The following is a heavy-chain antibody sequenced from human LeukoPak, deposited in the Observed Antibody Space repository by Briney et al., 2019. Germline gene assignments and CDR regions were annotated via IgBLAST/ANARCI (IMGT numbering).Heavy chain of an antibody. CDR2: IYNSGST. J-gene: IGHJ4*02. Sequence: KPSETLSLTCSVSGGSISDSSYYWGWIRQPPGKGLEWIANIYNSGSTSHNPSLKSRVTISTDSSKNQLSLKLSSVTAADMAIYYCASGFGIRSTDFDYWGQGILVTVSS. CDR1: GGSISDSSYY. CDR3: ASGFGIRSTDFDY. V-gene: IGHV4-39*01. D-gene: IGHD3-10*01.